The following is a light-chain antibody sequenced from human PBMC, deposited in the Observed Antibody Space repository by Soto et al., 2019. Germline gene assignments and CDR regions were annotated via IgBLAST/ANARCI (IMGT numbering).Light chain of an antibody. CDR2: AAS. V-gene: IGKV1-39*01. CDR3: QQSYSTPQIT. J-gene: IGKJ3*01. CDR1: QDIGTF. Sequence: DFQMTQSPSSLSASVGDRVTITCRASQDIGTFLNWYQQKPGKPPNLLIYAASNLLSGVSSRFRGSGSVTDFTLTISSLQPEDFATSYCQQSYSTPQITFGPGTKVDMK.